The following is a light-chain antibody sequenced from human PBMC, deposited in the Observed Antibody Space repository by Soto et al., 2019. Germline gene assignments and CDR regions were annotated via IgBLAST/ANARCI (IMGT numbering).Light chain of an antibody. V-gene: IGKV3-15*01. Sequence: EVVMTRSPDTLSVSPGEGATLSCRVSQSIRSNLAWYQQRPGQAPRLLXYGASNRADGIPDRFTGSGSGTDLTLTISSLEPEDSAVYYCQQRNIWRTVTFGQGTRLEIK. CDR2: GAS. CDR1: QSIRSN. CDR3: QQRNIWRTVT. J-gene: IGKJ5*01.